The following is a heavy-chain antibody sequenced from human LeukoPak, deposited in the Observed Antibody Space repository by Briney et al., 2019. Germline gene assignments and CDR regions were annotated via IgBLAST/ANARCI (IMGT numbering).Heavy chain of an antibody. D-gene: IGHD6-19*01. CDR3: ARVGIAVAGDLRGVFDY. CDR1: GGSISSGGYY. J-gene: IGHJ4*02. V-gene: IGHV4-30-2*01. Sequence: SQTLSLTCTVSGGSISSGGYYWSWIRQPPGKGLEWIGYIYHSGSTYYNPSLKSRVTISVDTSKNQFSLKLSSVTAADTAVYYCARVGIAVAGDLRGVFDYWGQGTLVTVSS. CDR2: IYHSGST.